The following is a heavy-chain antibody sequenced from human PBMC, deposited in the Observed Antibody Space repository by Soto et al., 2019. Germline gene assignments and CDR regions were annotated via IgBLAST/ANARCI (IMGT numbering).Heavy chain of an antibody. J-gene: IGHJ3*02. CDR2: ISYDGSNK. D-gene: IGHD2-15*01. CDR3: ARAGYCSGGSCYVVPMGSGYYYNGAFDI. CDR1: GFTFSSYA. Sequence: QVQLVESGGGVVQPGRSLRLSCAASGFTFSSYAMHWVRQAPGKGLEWVAVISYDGSNKYYADSVKGRFTISRDNSKNTLYLQMNSLRAEDTAVYYCARAGYCSGGSCYVVPMGSGYYYNGAFDIWGQGTMVTVSS. V-gene: IGHV3-30-3*01.